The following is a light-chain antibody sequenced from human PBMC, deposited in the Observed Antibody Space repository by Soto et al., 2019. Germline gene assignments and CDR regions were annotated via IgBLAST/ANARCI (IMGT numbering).Light chain of an antibody. CDR2: DAS. CDR3: QQRSNWPT. CDR1: QGISTF. Sequence: DVQLTQSPSFMSASVGDRVSITCRASQGISTFLAWYQQHPGTAPKRLIYDASNLQSGVPSRFSGSGSGTEFTLTISSLQPEDFATYYCQQRSNWPTFGQGTKVDI. V-gene: IGKV1-9*01. J-gene: IGKJ1*01.